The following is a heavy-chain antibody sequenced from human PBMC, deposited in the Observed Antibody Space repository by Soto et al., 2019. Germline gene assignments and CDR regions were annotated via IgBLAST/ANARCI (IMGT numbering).Heavy chain of an antibody. D-gene: IGHD6-13*01. CDR2: IIPIFGTA. V-gene: IGHV1-69*13. Sequence: SVKVSCKASGGTFSSYAISWVRQAPGQGLEWMGGIIPIFGTANYAQKFQGRVTITADESTSTAYMELSSLRSEDTAVYYCARSRNKEYCSSRIEADGTCDAFDIWGQGTMVTVSS. CDR3: ARSRNKEYCSSRIEADGTCDAFDI. CDR1: GGTFSSYA. J-gene: IGHJ3*02.